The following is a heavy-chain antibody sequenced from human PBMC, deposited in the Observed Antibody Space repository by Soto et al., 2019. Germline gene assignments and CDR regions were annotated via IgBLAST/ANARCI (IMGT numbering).Heavy chain of an antibody. D-gene: IGHD3-3*01. CDR1: GGSISSSSYY. V-gene: IGHV4-39*01. CDR2: IYYSGST. J-gene: IGHJ4*02. Sequence: PSETVSLTCTVSGGSISSSSYYWGWIRQPPGKGLEWTGSIYYSGSTYYNPSLKSRVTISVDTSKNQFSLKLSSVTAADTAVYYCARLFWSGYLGYWGQGTLVTVSS. CDR3: ARLFWSGYLGY.